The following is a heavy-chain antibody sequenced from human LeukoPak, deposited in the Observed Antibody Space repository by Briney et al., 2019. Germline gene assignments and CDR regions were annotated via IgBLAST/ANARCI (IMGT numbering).Heavy chain of an antibody. CDR2: VNYDAYT. J-gene: IGHJ4*02. V-gene: IGHV4-39*01. D-gene: IGHD2-2*01. CDR3: ARYGGRNAADVVPAALLYDY. CDR1: GGSISNAYYY. Sequence: SETLSLTCTVSGGSISNAYYYWGWIRQPPGKGLEYIGSVNYDAYTYYNPSLRSRVTISVDTSKNQFSLKLSSVTAADTAVYYCARYGGRNAADVVPAALLYDYWGQGTLVTVSS.